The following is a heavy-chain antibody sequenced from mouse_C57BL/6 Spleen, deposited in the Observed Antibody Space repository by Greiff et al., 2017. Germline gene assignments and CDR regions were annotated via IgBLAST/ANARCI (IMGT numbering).Heavy chain of an antibody. J-gene: IGHJ4*01. V-gene: IGHV1-69*01. CDR3: AGGGGTGAMDY. CDR1: GYTFTSYW. D-gene: IGHD4-1*01. Sequence: QVQLQQPGAELVMPGASVKLSCKASGYTFTSYWMHWVKQRPGQGLEWIGEIDPSDSYTNYNQKFKGKSTLTADKSSSTAYMQLSSLTSEDSAVYYCAGGGGTGAMDYWGQGTSVTVSS. CDR2: IDPSDSYT.